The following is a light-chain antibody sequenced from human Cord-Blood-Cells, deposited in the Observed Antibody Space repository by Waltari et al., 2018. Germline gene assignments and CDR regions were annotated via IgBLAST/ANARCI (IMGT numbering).Light chain of an antibody. J-gene: IGLJ3*02. CDR2: EGS. CDR3: CSYAGSSTWV. Sequence: QSAMTQPASVSGSTGQSLTISCTGTSSDVGGYNLVSWYQQHPGKAPKRMIYEGSKRPSGVSNRFTGSKSGNTASLTISGLQAEDEADYYCCSYAGSSTWVFGGGTKLTVL. CDR1: SSDVGGYNL. V-gene: IGLV2-23*01.